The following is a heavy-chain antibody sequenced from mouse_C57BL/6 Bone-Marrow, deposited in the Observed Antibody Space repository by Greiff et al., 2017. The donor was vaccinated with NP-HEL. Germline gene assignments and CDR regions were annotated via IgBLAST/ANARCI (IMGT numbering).Heavy chain of an antibody. V-gene: IGHV1-26*01. Sequence: EVQLQQSGPELAKPGASVKISCKASGYTFTDYYMNWVKQSHGKSLEWIGDINPNNGGTSYNQKFKGKATLTVDKSSSTAYMELRSLTSEDSAVYYCARMVTTLLDWYFDVWGTVTTVTVSS. J-gene: IGHJ1*03. CDR1: GYTFTDYY. CDR3: ARMVTTLLDWYFDV. CDR2: INPNNGGT. D-gene: IGHD2-3*01.